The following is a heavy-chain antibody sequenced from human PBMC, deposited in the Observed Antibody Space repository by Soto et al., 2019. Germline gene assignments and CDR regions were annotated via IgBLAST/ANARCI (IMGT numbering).Heavy chain of an antibody. Sequence: EVQLVESGGGLVQPGGSLRLSCAASGFTFSSYGMNWVRQAPGKGLEWLSYISSGSATIYYADSVKGRFTISRDNAKNSLYLQMDSLRDEDTAVYYCARDSASYSRSSGSYWYFDLWGRGTLVTVSS. CDR3: ARDSASYSRSSGSYWYFDL. D-gene: IGHD6-6*01. CDR1: GFTFSSYG. J-gene: IGHJ2*01. V-gene: IGHV3-48*02. CDR2: ISSGSATI.